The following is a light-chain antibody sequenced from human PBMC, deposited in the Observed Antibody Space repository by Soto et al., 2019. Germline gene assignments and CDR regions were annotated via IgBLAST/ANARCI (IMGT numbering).Light chain of an antibody. CDR2: ATS. V-gene: IGKV1-39*01. J-gene: IGKJ1*01. CDR3: QQSYSIVWT. CDR1: QSISSY. Sequence: DIQMTQSPSSLSASIGDRVTITCRASQSISSYLNWYQQKPGKAPNLLIYATSTLQSGVPSRFSGSGSGTDFTLTISSLQPEDFATYYCQQSYSIVWTFGQGTKVEIK.